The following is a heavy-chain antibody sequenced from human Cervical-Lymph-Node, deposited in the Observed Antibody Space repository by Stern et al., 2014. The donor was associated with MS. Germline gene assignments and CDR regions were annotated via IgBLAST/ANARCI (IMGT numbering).Heavy chain of an antibody. J-gene: IGHJ6*02. Sequence: VHLVESGGGVVRPGRSLRLSCATSGFTFSRYAVLWVRQAPGKGLEWVAAISYDGSNMFYGDAVKGRFTISRDNSKNTLFLQMNNLRPEDSGVYHCARDRLDGDYVYYYGLDVWGQGTTVTVSS. CDR2: ISYDGSNM. CDR1: GFTFSRYA. D-gene: IGHD4-17*01. V-gene: IGHV3-30*04. CDR3: ARDRLDGDYVYYYGLDV.